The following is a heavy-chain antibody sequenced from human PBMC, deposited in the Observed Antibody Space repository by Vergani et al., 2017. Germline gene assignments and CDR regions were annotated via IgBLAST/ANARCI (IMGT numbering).Heavy chain of an antibody. V-gene: IGHV1-24*01. Sequence: QVQLVQSGSEVRKPGASVKVFCQVSGYSLTELTIHWVRQAPGKGLEWMGGFDPEHGEVTFAHHIQGRVTMTEDRSTDTAYIELSSLKPEDTALYYCAIVTDYYDRSGYYLDYWGQGTLVTVSP. D-gene: IGHD3-22*01. CDR1: GYSLTELT. CDR2: FDPEHGEV. CDR3: AIVTDYYDRSGYYLDY. J-gene: IGHJ4*02.